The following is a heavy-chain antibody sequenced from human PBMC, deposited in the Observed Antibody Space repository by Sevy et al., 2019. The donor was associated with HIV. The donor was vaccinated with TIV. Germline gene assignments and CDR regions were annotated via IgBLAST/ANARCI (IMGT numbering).Heavy chain of an antibody. CDR3: ARDVVGGYYDSSGYSDH. CDR2: INSGGGST. CDR1: GFTFTEFV. Sequence: GGSLRLSCAASGFTFTEFVMRWVRQAPGKGLEWVSTINSGGGSTYYADSVKGRFTISRDNSQNRLDLQMNSLRAEDTAVYYCARDVVGGYYDSSGYSDHWGQGTLVTVSS. V-gene: IGHV3-23*01. J-gene: IGHJ4*02. D-gene: IGHD3-22*01.